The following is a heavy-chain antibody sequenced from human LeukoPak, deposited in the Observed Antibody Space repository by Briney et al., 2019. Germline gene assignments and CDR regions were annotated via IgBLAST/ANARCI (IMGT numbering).Heavy chain of an antibody. CDR1: GFTFSDYA. CDR2: IRGTGGTT. CDR3: GKDPNGDYVGAFDF. Sequence: GGSLRLSCAASGFTFSDYALIWVRQAPGKGLEWIPAIRGTGGTTYYADSVKGRCTISRDNSRNTVYLQMNSLRAEDTALYFCGKDPNGDYVGAFDFWGPGTMVTVSS. D-gene: IGHD4-17*01. J-gene: IGHJ3*01. V-gene: IGHV3-23*01.